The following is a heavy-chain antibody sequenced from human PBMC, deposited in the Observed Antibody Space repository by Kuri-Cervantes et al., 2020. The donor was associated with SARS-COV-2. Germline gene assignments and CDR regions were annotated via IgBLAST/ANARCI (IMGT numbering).Heavy chain of an antibody. CDR2: IAPNSGGT. CDR3: GLLRFFDWLSPFDF. CDR1: GYTFSDSY. J-gene: IGHJ4*02. V-gene: IGHV1-2*02. D-gene: IGHD3-9*01. Sequence: ASVKVSCKASGYTFSDSYIHWVRQAPGQGLEWMGWIAPNSGGTKYAQKFQGRVTMTRDTPTSSVYMELTRLRSDDTAVYFCGLLRFFDWLSPFDFWGQGTLVTVSS.